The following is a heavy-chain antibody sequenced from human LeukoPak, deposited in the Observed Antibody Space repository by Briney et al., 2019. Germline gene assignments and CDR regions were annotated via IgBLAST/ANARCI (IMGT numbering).Heavy chain of an antibody. Sequence: GGSLRLSCAASGFTFSTWNMHWVRQAPGKGLEWVASIRYDGSENFYADSVKGRFTISRDNSKNTLYLQMDSLRVEDTGVYYCAKDNPIEEVPGLGPGQWGQGTLVTVSS. CDR2: IRYDGSEN. CDR1: GFTFSTWN. D-gene: IGHD2-2*01. J-gene: IGHJ4*02. CDR3: AKDNPIEEVPGLGPGQ. V-gene: IGHV3-30*02.